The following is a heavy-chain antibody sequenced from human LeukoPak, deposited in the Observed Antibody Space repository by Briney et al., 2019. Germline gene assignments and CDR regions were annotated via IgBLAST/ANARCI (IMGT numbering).Heavy chain of an antibody. Sequence: ASVKVSCMASGYTFTSYGVSWVRQAPGQGLEGMGWISAYNGKTDYAQKLQGRVTMTTDTSTSTAYMELRSLRSDDTAVYYCARGRGGLTTVTTLLDYWGQGTLVTVSS. D-gene: IGHD4-17*01. CDR3: ARGRGGLTTVTTLLDY. V-gene: IGHV1-18*01. J-gene: IGHJ4*02. CDR2: ISAYNGKT. CDR1: GYTFTSYG.